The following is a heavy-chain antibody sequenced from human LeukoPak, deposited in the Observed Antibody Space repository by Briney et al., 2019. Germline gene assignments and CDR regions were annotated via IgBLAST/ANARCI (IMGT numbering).Heavy chain of an antibody. V-gene: IGHV3-7*01. Sequence: PGGSLRLSCAASGFTFSDYYMSWIRQAPGKGLEWVANIKQDGSEKYYMDSVKGRFTISRDNAKNSLYLQMNSLRAEDTAVYYCARADYNWTYGGGAFDIWGQGTMLTVS. CDR3: ARADYNWTYGGGAFDI. CDR1: GFTFSDYY. J-gene: IGHJ3*02. D-gene: IGHD1-7*01. CDR2: IKQDGSEK.